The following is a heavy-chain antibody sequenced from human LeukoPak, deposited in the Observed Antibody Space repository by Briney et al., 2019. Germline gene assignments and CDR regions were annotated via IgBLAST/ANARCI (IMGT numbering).Heavy chain of an antibody. J-gene: IGHJ5*02. CDR2: IIPIFGTA. CDR1: GGTFNSFA. CDR3: ARARSPSSGYLLRDHNWFDP. D-gene: IGHD3-22*01. Sequence: SVKVSCKASGGTFNSFAISWVRQAPGQGLEWMGGIIPIFGTANYAQKVQGGVTITTDESTTTAYMELSSLRSEDTAVYYCARARSPSSGYLLRDHNWFDPWGQGTLVTVSS. V-gene: IGHV1-69*05.